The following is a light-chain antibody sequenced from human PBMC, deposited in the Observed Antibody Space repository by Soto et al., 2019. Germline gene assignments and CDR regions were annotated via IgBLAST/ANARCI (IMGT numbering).Light chain of an antibody. V-gene: IGKV3-11*02. J-gene: IGKJ2*01. CDR1: QDVSIF. Sequence: ILLAQFPATLSLSPGERATLSCKASQDVSIFLAWYQQKPGQAPRLLIHDASNRATGVPARFSGSGSGRDFTLTSASLDPEDFAVYYCQQRSTWLYAFGQGTKLEV. CDR2: DAS. CDR3: QQRSTWLYA.